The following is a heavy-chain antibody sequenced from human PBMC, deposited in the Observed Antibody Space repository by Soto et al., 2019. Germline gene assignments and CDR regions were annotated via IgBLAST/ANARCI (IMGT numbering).Heavy chain of an antibody. Sequence: SETLSLTCTVSGGSISSSSYYWGWIRQPPGKGLEWIGSIYYSGSTNYNPSLKSRVTISADTSKNQLSLKLSSVTAADTAVYYCARHKYVSGSHYGFAYWGQGTLVTVSS. V-gene: IGHV4-39*01. CDR1: GGSISSSSYY. D-gene: IGHD3-10*01. CDR2: IYYSGST. CDR3: ARHKYVSGSHYGFAY. J-gene: IGHJ4*02.